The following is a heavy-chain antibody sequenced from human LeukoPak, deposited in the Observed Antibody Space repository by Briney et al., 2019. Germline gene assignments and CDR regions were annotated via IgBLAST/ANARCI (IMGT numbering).Heavy chain of an antibody. V-gene: IGHV1-24*01. D-gene: IGHD1-26*01. Sequence: ASVKVSCKVSGYTLTELSMHWVRQAPGKGLEWMGGFDPEDGETIYAQKFQGRVTMTEDTSTDTAYMELSSLRSEDTAVYYCATLVTIVGATHFDYWGQGTLVTVSS. J-gene: IGHJ4*02. CDR2: FDPEDGET. CDR3: ATLVTIVGATHFDY. CDR1: GYTLTELS.